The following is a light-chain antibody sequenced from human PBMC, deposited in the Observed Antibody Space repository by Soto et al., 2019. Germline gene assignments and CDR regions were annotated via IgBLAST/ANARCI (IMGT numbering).Light chain of an antibody. J-gene: IGKJ5*01. Sequence: DTQMTQSPSSLSASVGDRVTITCRASQSISSYLNWYQQKPGKAPKLLIYAASSLQSGVPSRFSGSGSGTDFTLTISSLQPEDFATYYCQQSYSTLFGQGTRLEIK. V-gene: IGKV1-39*01. CDR1: QSISSY. CDR3: QQSYSTL. CDR2: AAS.